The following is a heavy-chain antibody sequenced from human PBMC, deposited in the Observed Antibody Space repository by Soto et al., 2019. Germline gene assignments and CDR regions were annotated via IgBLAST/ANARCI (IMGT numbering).Heavy chain of an antibody. CDR2: IGTAGDT. D-gene: IGHD2-8*02. J-gene: IGHJ6*02. V-gene: IGHV3-13*01. CDR3: ARSGSGYYYYGMDV. CDR1: GFTFSSYD. Sequence: GGSLRLSCAASGFTFSSYDMHWVRQATGKGLEWVSAIGTAGDTYYPGSVKGRFTISRENAKNSLYLQMNSLRAEDTAVYYCARSGSGYYYYGMDVWGQGTTVTVSS.